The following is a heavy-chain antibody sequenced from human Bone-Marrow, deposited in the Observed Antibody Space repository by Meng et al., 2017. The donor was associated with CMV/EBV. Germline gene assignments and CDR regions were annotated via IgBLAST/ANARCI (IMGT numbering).Heavy chain of an antibody. V-gene: IGHV3-11*04. D-gene: IGHD7-27*01. J-gene: IGHJ6*02. CDR1: GFTFSDYY. Sequence: GESLKISCAASGFTFSDYYMSWIRQAPGKGLEWVSCISSSGSTIYYADSVKGRFTISRDNAKNSLYLQMNRLGVEDTAVYYCVRGGRTGYYHGLDVWGQGTTVTVSS. CDR2: ISSSGSTI. CDR3: VRGGRTGYYHGLDV.